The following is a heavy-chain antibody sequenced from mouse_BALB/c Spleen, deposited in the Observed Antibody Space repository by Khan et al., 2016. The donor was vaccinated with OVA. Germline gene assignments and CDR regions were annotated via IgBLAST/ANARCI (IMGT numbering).Heavy chain of an antibody. CDR1: GYSFTSYY. Sequence: VQLQQSGPELMKPGASVKISCTASGYSFTSYYIHWVKQSHGKSLEWIGYIDPFNGGTSYNQKFKGKATLTLDKSSSTAYLHLSSLTSEDSAVYYVDEWGLGRRAYAMDYWGQGTSVTVSS. J-gene: IGHJ4*01. D-gene: IGHD3-1*01. CDR3: DEWGLGRRAYAMDY. CDR2: IDPFNGGT. V-gene: IGHV1S135*01.